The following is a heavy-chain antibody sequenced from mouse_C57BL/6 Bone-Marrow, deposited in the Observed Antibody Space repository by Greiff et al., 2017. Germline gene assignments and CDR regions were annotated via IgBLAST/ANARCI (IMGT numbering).Heavy chain of an antibody. Sequence: QVQLKESGPELVKPGASVQISCKASGYAFSSSWMTWVKQRPGKGLEWVGRIYPGGGDTNYTGKFKGKATLTADKSSSTAYMQLSSLTSEYSAVYFCARARNPYAMDYWGQGTSVTVSS. D-gene: IGHD6-1*01. CDR1: GYAFSSSW. CDR3: ARARNPYAMDY. CDR2: IYPGGGDT. J-gene: IGHJ4*01. V-gene: IGHV1-82*01.